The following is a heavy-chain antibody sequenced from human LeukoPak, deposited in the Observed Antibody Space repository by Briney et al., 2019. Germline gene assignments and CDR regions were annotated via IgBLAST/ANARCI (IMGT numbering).Heavy chain of an antibody. V-gene: IGHV3-21*01. D-gene: IGHD1-20*01. Sequence: PGGSLRLSCAASGFTFSSYSMTWVRQAPGKGLEWVSSISRTISYIYYADSVKGRFTISRDNAKNSLYLQMNSLGAEDTAVYYCACPRITGGTRDRYYYLDVRGKGTTVTVSS. J-gene: IGHJ6*03. CDR3: ACPRITGGTRDRYYYLDV. CDR1: GFTFSSYS. CDR2: ISRTISYI.